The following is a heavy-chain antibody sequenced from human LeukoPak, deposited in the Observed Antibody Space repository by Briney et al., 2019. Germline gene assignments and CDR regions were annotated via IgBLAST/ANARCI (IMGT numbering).Heavy chain of an antibody. V-gene: IGHV3-48*01. CDR3: ARHPSYYYDSSGYYSLDY. CDR1: GFTFSSYS. CDR2: ISSSSSTI. D-gene: IGHD3-22*01. J-gene: IGHJ4*02. Sequence: GGSLRLSCAASGFTFSSYSMNWVRQAPGQGLEWVSYISSSSSTIYYADSVKGRFTISRDNAKNSLYLQMNSLRAEDTAVYYCARHPSYYYDSSGYYSLDYWGQGTLVTASS.